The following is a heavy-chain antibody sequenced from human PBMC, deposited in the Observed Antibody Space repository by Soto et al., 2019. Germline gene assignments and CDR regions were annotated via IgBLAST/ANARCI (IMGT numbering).Heavy chain of an antibody. V-gene: IGHV4-30-2*01. J-gene: IGHJ4*02. Sequence: SETLSLTCAVSGGSISSGGYSWSWIRQPPGKGLEWIGYIYHSGSTYYNPSLKSRVTISVDRSKNQFSLKPSSVTAADTAVYYCATAPGPYWGQGNLVTVSS. CDR1: GGSISSGGYS. CDR3: ATAPGPY. CDR2: IYHSGST.